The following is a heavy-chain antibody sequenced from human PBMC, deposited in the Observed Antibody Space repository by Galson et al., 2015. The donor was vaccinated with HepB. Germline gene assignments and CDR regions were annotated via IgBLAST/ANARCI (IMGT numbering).Heavy chain of an antibody. V-gene: IGHV3-21*01. D-gene: IGHD5-12*01. CDR1: GFTFSSYS. Sequence: SLRLSCAASGFTFSSYSINWVRQAPGKGLEWVSSITSSSSYIYYADSVKGRFTISRDNAKNSLYLQMNSLRAEDTAVYYCARARYNGYDFVAFDIWGQGTMVTVSS. CDR3: ARARYNGYDFVAFDI. J-gene: IGHJ3*02. CDR2: ITSSSSYI.